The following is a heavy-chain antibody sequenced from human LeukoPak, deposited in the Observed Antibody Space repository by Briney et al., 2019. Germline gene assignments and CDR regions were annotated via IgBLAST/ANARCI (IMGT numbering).Heavy chain of an antibody. J-gene: IGHJ1*01. D-gene: IGHD3-22*01. CDR1: GFTFSSYW. CDR3: ARAPSEIGGYYPEYFRH. CDR2: IKSDGST. Sequence: GGSLRLSCAASGFTFSSYWMHWVRQAPGKGLVWVSRIKSDGSTNYADSVKGRFTISRDNAKNALSLQMNSLRAEDTGVYYCARAPSEIGGYYPEYFRHWGQGTLVTVSS. V-gene: IGHV3-74*01.